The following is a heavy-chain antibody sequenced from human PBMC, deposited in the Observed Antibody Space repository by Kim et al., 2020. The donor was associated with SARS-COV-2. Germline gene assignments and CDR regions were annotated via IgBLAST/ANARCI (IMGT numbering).Heavy chain of an antibody. V-gene: IGHV3-23*01. D-gene: IGHD1-7*01. CDR3: AKDLITGTTHGNVDY. J-gene: IGHJ4*02. Sequence: DAVKCRCTIARDNSTNTLYLQMNSLRAEDTAVYYCAKDLITGTTHGNVDYWGQGTLVTVSS.